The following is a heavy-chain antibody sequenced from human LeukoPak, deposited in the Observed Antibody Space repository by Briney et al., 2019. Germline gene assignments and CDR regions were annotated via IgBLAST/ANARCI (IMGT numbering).Heavy chain of an antibody. Sequence: ASVKVSCKASGYTFTGYYMHWVRQAPGQGLEWMGWINPSSGGTNYAQKFQGRVTMTRDTSISTAYMELSRLRSDDTAVYYCARYTSLGVYYDSSGYDYWGQGTLVTVSS. V-gene: IGHV1-2*02. D-gene: IGHD3-22*01. J-gene: IGHJ4*02. CDR3: ARYTSLGVYYDSSGYDY. CDR2: INPSSGGT. CDR1: GYTFTGYY.